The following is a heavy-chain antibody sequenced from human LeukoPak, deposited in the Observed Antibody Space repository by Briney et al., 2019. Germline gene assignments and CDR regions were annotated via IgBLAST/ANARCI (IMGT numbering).Heavy chain of an antibody. D-gene: IGHD6-13*01. CDR2: ISAYNGNT. V-gene: IGHV1-18*01. Sequence: GASVKVSCKASGYTFTSYGISWVRQAPGQGLEWMGWISAYNGNTNYAQKLQGRVTMTRDTSISTAYMELSRLRSDDTAVYYCARPLIAAAGPKDYWGQGTLVTVSS. CDR1: GYTFTSYG. J-gene: IGHJ4*02. CDR3: ARPLIAAAGPKDY.